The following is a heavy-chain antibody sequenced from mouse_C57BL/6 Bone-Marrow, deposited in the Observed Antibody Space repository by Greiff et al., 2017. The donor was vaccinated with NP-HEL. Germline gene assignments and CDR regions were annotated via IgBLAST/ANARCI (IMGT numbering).Heavy chain of an antibody. CDR2: IRLKSDNYAT. CDR3: TERVYYEYAMDY. J-gene: IGHJ4*01. D-gene: IGHD1-1*01. V-gene: IGHV6-3*01. CDR1: GFTFSNYW. Sequence: EVKLEESGGGLVQPGGSMKLSCVASGFTFSNYWMNWVRQSPEKGLEWVAQIRLKSDNYATHYAESVKGRFTISRDDSKSSVYLQMNNLRAEDTGIYYCTERVYYEYAMDYWGQGTSVTVSS.